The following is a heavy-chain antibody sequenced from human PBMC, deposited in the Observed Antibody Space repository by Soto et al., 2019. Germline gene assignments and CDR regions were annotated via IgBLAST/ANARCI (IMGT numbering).Heavy chain of an antibody. Sequence: EVQLVESGGGLVRRGGSLRLSCSASGFTFSKAWMSWVRQAPGKGLEWVGRIKSKSDGGTTDYPAPVKGRFSISRDDSKSPLHLQMNSLKTEDTAVYYCPTDLWFGDAMNDYWGQGTLVTVSS. D-gene: IGHD3-10*01. V-gene: IGHV3-15*07. J-gene: IGHJ4*02. CDR3: PTDLWFGDAMNDY. CDR2: IKSKSDGGTT. CDR1: GFTFSKAW.